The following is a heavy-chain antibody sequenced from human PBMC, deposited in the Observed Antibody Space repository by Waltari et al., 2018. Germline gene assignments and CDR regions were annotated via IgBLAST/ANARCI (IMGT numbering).Heavy chain of an antibody. CDR1: GYTFTGYY. CDR2: INPNSGGT. J-gene: IGHJ6*02. V-gene: IGHV1-2*04. D-gene: IGHD1-26*01. Sequence: QVQLVQSGAEVKKPGASVKVSCKASGYTFTGYYMHWVRQAPGQGLEWMGWINPNSGGTNYAQKFQGWVTMTRDTSISTAYMELSRLRSDDTAVYYCARDIPPSVGSYYYYGMDVWGQGTTVTVSS. CDR3: ARDIPPSVGSYYYYGMDV.